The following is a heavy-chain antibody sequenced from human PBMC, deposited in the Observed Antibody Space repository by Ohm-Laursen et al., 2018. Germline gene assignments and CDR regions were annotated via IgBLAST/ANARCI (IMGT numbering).Heavy chain of an antibody. CDR3: AKDRDSSGWVGYFGY. CDR1: GFTFSSYG. CDR2: IWYDGSNE. J-gene: IGHJ4*02. D-gene: IGHD6-19*01. Sequence: SLRLSCAASGFTFSSYGMHWVRQAPGKGLEWVVVIWYDGSNEYYADSVKGRFTISRDNSKNTLYLQMNSLRAEDTALYYCAKDRDSSGWVGYFGYWGQGTLVTVSS. V-gene: IGHV3-33*06.